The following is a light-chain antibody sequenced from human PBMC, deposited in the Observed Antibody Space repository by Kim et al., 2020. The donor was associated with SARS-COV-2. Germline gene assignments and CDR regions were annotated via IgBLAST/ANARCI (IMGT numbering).Light chain of an antibody. CDR2: DVN. Sequence: GQSITISCTGTSSDVGAYNYVSWYQQHPGKAPKLIIFDVNNRPSGVSNRFSGSKSGNTASLTISGLQAEDEADYYCDSYTRSTMYVFGTGTKVTVL. J-gene: IGLJ1*01. CDR3: DSYTRSTMYV. V-gene: IGLV2-14*03. CDR1: SSDVGAYNY.